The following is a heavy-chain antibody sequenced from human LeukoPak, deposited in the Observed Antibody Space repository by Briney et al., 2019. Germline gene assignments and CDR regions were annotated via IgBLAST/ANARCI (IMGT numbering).Heavy chain of an antibody. CDR2: INPSGGST. Sequence: ASVKVSCKASGYSFTSHYIHWLRQAPGQGLEWMGIINPSGGSTDYAQKFQGRVTMTRDASTSTVYMELRSLRFEDTAVYYCARDWGIEGRDIPVAGRSDYYFGLDVWGPGTTVTVCS. D-gene: IGHD6-19*01. J-gene: IGHJ6*02. CDR1: GYSFTSHY. V-gene: IGHV1-46*01. CDR3: ARDWGIEGRDIPVAGRSDYYFGLDV.